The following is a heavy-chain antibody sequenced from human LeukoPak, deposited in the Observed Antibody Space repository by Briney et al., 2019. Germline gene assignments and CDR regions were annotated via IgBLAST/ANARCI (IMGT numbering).Heavy chain of an antibody. V-gene: IGHV3-23*01. CDR2: ISDNGGST. D-gene: IGHD2-15*01. J-gene: IGHJ4*02. CDR3: AKALGEYCRGGSCYFDY. Sequence: PGGSLRLSCVGSGFTISSYAMSWVRQAPGKGLEWVSTISDNGGSTSYADSEKGPFTISRDTSKNTLYLQMNSLRAEDTALYYCAKALGEYCRGGSCYFDYWGQGTLVTVSS. CDR1: GFTISSYA.